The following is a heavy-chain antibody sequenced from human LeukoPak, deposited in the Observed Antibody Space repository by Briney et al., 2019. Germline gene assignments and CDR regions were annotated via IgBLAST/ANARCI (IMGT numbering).Heavy chain of an antibody. CDR1: GYTFTGYY. V-gene: IGHV1-2*02. J-gene: IGHJ5*02. D-gene: IGHD3-22*01. CDR3: ARVKTIYDSSVYYPT. CDR2: INPNSGGT. Sequence: ASVKVSCKASGYTFTGYYMHWVRQAPGQGLEWMGWINPNSGGTNYAQKFQGRVTMTRDTSISTAYMELSRLRSDDTAVYYCARVKTIYDSSVYYPTWGQGTLVTVSS.